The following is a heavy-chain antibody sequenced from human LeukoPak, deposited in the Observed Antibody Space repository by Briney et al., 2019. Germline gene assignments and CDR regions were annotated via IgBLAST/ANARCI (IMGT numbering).Heavy chain of an antibody. CDR2: IKQDGSEK. J-gene: IGHJ6*02. Sequence: GGSLSPSCTASGFTFSSYWMSWVSQTPEKGLEWVANIKQDGSEKVYVDSVKGRFTISRDNAKSSLYLQMNSLRAEDTAVYYCARDPYSSSWSYGMDVWGQATTVTVSS. CDR1: GFTFSSYW. CDR3: ARDPYSSSWSYGMDV. V-gene: IGHV3-7*05. D-gene: IGHD6-13*01.